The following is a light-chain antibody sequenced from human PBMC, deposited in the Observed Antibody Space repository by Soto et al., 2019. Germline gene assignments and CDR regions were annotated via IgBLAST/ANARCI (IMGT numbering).Light chain of an antibody. Sequence: QSVLTQPASVSGSPGQSITISCTGTRSDVGAFNYVSWYQHHPGKAPKLMIYEVSNRPSGVSNRFSGSKSGNTASLTISGLQAEDEADYYCSSYTGTTTVVFGGGTKVTVL. CDR2: EVS. CDR3: SSYTGTTTVV. V-gene: IGLV2-14*01. CDR1: RSDVGAFNY. J-gene: IGLJ2*01.